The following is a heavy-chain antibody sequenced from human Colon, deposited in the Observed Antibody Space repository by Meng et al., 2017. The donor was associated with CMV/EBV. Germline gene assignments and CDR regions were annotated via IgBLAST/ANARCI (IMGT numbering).Heavy chain of an antibody. CDR2: INPNSGGT. CDR1: GYTFTGYY. D-gene: IGHD4-17*01. CDR3: ARDGEYGDYLDY. Sequence: ASVKVSCKASGYTFTGYYMHWVRQAPGQGLEWMGWINPNSGGTNYAQKFQGRVTMTRDTSISTAYMELSSLRSDDTAVYYCARDGEYGDYLDYWGQGTLVTVSS. V-gene: IGHV1-2*02. J-gene: IGHJ4*02.